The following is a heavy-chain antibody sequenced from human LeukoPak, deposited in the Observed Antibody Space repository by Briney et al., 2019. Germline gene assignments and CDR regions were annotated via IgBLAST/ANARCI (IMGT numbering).Heavy chain of an antibody. CDR1: GFTFGSYG. V-gene: IGHV3-30*03. CDR2: IPYDGSKK. D-gene: IGHD3-22*01. CDR3: VTSTSYYDSNGYYPYYFDY. Sequence: GGSLRLSCAASGFTFGSYGMHWVRQAPGKGLEWVAVIPYDGSKKYYTDSVKGRFTISRDNSKNTLYLQMNSLRAEDTAVYYCVTSTSYYDSNGYYPYYFDYWGQGTLVTVSS. J-gene: IGHJ4*02.